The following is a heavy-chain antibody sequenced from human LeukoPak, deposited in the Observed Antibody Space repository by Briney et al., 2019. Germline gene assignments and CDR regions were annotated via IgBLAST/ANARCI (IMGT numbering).Heavy chain of an antibody. J-gene: IGHJ4*02. Sequence: SQTQSLTCTVSGGSISSGSYYWSWIRQPAGKGLEWIGRIYTSGSTNYNPSLKSRVTISVDTSKNQFSLKLSSVTAADTAVYYCARGPAVAFDYWGQGTLVTVSS. D-gene: IGHD2-2*01. CDR1: GGSISSGSYY. V-gene: IGHV4-61*02. CDR3: ARGPAVAFDY. CDR2: IYTSGST.